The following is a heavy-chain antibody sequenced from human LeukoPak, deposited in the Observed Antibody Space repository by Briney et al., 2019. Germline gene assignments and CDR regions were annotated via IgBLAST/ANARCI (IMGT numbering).Heavy chain of an antibody. J-gene: IGHJ4*02. CDR1: RYTFTGYY. Sequence: GASVKVSCKAPRYTFTGYYMHWVRQAPGQGLEWMGWINPNSGGTNYAQKFQGRVTMTRDTSISTAYMELSRLRSDDTAVYYCARVRGVVVASLGDYFDYWGQGTLVTVSS. CDR3: ARVRGVVVASLGDYFDY. V-gene: IGHV1-2*02. CDR2: INPNSGGT. D-gene: IGHD2-15*01.